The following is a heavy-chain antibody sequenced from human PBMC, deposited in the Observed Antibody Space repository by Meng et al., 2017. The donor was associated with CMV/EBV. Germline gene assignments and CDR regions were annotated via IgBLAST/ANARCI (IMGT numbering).Heavy chain of an antibody. D-gene: IGHD4-11*01. CDR2: ISYDGSNK. CDR1: GFTFSSYA. Sequence: GGSLRLSCAASGFTFSSYAMHWVRQAPGKGLEWVAVISYDGSNKYYADSVKGRFTISRDNSKNTLYLQMNSLRAEDTAVYYCARRGDDYRNYYYGMDVWGQGTTVNVSS. CDR3: ARRGDDYRNYYYGMDV. V-gene: IGHV3-30*04. J-gene: IGHJ6*02.